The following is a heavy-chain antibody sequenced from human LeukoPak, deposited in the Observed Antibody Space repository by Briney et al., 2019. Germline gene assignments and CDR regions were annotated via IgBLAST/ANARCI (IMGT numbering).Heavy chain of an antibody. CDR3: ASGKLCTGHNCYFDY. CDR1: GYTFTNYY. D-gene: IGHD2-8*02. Sequence: GASVKVSCKASGYTFTNYYMHWVRQAPGEGLEWMGIINPSGLSTTYAQKFQGRVTMTRGTSTSTVYVELSSLTSEDTAMYYCASGKLCTGHNCYFDYWGQGTLVTVSS. V-gene: IGHV1-46*01. CDR2: INPSGLST. J-gene: IGHJ4*02.